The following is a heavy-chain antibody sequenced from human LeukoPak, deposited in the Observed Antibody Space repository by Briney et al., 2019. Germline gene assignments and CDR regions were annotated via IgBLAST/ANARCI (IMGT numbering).Heavy chain of an antibody. J-gene: IGHJ4*02. V-gene: IGHV1-2*02. CDR3: ARDTSKDGHNLFYL. D-gene: IGHD5-24*01. CDR2: INLNSGDT. Sequence: ASVKVSCKASGFTFIDYYMNWVRQAPGQGLEWMGWINLNSGDTNFAQKFQGRVTMTRDTSTSTAYMELSRLRSDDTAVYYCARDTSKDGHNLFYLWGQGTLVTVSS. CDR1: GFTFIDYY.